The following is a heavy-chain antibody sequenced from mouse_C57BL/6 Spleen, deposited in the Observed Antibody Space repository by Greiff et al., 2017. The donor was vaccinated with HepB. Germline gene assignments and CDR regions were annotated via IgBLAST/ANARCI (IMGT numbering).Heavy chain of an antibody. CDR3: ARKSLYDGYSYYAMDY. CDR2: ILPGSGST. Sequence: VQLQQSGAELMKPGASVKLSCKATGYTFTGYWIEWVKQRPGHGLEWIGEILPGSGSTNYNEKFKGKATFTADTSSNTAYMQLSSLTTEDSAIYYCARKSLYDGYSYYAMDYWGQGTSVTVSS. CDR1: GYTFTGYW. V-gene: IGHV1-9*01. D-gene: IGHD2-3*01. J-gene: IGHJ4*01.